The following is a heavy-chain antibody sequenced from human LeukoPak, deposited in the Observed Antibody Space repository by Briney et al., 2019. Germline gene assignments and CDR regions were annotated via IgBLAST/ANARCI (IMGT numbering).Heavy chain of an antibody. D-gene: IGHD3-10*01. CDR2: VLYDASEK. CDR1: AFTFNTFT. Sequence: GGSLRLSCGASAFTFNTFTLHWVRQAPGKGLEWVAVVLYDASEKYYADSVKGRFTISRDNAKNTLYLQMNSLRAEDTAVYYCARHLNYYLDYWGQGTLVTVSS. CDR3: ARHLNYYLDY. J-gene: IGHJ4*02. V-gene: IGHV3-30*04.